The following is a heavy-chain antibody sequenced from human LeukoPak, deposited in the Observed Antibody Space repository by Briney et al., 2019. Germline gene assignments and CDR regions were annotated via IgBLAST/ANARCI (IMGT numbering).Heavy chain of an antibody. Sequence: PGGSLRLSCAASGFTVSSNYMSWVRQAPGKGLEWVSVIYSGGSTYYADSVKGRFTISRDNSKNTLYLQMNSLRAEDTAVYYCARENRGHPDWFDPWGQGTLVTVSS. V-gene: IGHV3-53*01. CDR3: ARENRGHPDWFDP. J-gene: IGHJ5*02. CDR1: GFTVSSNY. CDR2: IYSGGST. D-gene: IGHD1-14*01.